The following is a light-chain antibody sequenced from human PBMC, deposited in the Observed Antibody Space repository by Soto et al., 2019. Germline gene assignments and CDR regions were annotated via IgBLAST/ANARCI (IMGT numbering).Light chain of an antibody. J-gene: IGKJ1*01. CDR1: QSISIL. CDR3: QHYSDFSWT. V-gene: IGKV1-5*03. Sequence: DIHLTQSPSTLSSSLGDRVTITCRASQSISILLSWYQQKPGKAPNLLIYATSTLETGVSSRFSGSGSGTEFTLTISSLEPDDSATYCCQHYSDFSWTFGGGTKVEIK. CDR2: ATS.